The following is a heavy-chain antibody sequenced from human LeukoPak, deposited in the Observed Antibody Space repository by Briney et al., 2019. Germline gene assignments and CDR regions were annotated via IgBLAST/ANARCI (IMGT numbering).Heavy chain of an antibody. CDR3: ARDVAWDIVVVISQEYYFDY. Sequence: ASVKVSCKASGYTFTGYYMHWVRQAPGQGLEWMGWIKPNSDGTNYAQKFQGRVTMTRDTSISTAYMELSRLRSDDTAVYYCARDVAWDIVVVISQEYYFDYWGQGTLVTVSS. V-gene: IGHV1-2*02. CDR1: GYTFTGYY. CDR2: IKPNSDGT. J-gene: IGHJ4*02. D-gene: IGHD2-2*01.